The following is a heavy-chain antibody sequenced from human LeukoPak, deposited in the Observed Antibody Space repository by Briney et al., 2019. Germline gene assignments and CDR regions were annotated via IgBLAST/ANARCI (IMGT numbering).Heavy chain of an antibody. J-gene: IGHJ2*01. Sequence: ASVKVSCKASGYTFTSYGISWVRQAPGQGLEWMGWISAYNGNTNYAQKLQGRVTMTTDTSTSTAYMELRSLRSDDTAVYYCARDPPGIVGYSYGKGWYFDPWGRGTLVTVSS. CDR3: ARDPPGIVGYSYGKGWYFDP. CDR1: GYTFTSYG. D-gene: IGHD5-18*01. V-gene: IGHV1-18*01. CDR2: ISAYNGNT.